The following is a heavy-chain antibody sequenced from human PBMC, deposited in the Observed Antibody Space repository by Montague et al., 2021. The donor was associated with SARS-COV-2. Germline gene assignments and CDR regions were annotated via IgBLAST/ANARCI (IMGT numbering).Heavy chain of an antibody. CDR2: ISYDGSNK. J-gene: IGHJ4*02. V-gene: IGHV3-30-3*01. Sequence: SLRLSCAASGFTFSNYAMHWVRQAPGKGLEWVAVISYDGSNKYYADSVKGRFTISRDNSKNTLYLQMNSLRAEDTAVYYCARDYSGVPGCYYHGFDYWGQGTLVTVFS. CDR3: ARDYSGVPGCYYHGFDY. D-gene: IGHD3-10*01. CDR1: GFTFSNYA.